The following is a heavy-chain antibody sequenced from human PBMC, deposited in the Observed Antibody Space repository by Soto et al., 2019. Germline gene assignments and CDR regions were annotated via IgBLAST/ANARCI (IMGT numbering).Heavy chain of an antibody. CDR2: IYYSGST. CDR3: ASMSVHSILAVDY. J-gene: IGHJ4*02. CDR1: GGSISSGDYY. V-gene: IGHV4-30-4*01. Sequence: SETLSLTCTVSGGSISSGDYYWSWIRQPPGKGLEWIGYIYYSGSTYYNPSLKSRVTISVDTSKNQFSLKLSSVTAADTAVYYCASMSVHSILAVDYWGQGTLVTVS. D-gene: IGHD3-9*01.